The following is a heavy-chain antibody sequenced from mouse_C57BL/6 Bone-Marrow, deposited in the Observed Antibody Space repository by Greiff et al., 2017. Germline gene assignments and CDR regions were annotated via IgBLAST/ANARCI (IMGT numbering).Heavy chain of an antibody. CDR2: IDPETGGT. J-gene: IGHJ3*01. Sequence: SGAELVRPGASVTLSCKASGYTFTDYEMHWVKQTPVHGLEWIGAIDPETGGTAYNQKFKGKAILTADKSSSTAYMELRSLTSEDSAVYYCTRGGNPSWFAYWGQGTLVTVSA. D-gene: IGHD2-1*01. CDR1: GYTFTDYE. V-gene: IGHV1-15*01. CDR3: TRGGNPSWFAY.